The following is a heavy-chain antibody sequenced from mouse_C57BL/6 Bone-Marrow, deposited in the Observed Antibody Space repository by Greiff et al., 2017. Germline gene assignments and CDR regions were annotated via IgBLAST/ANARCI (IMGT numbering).Heavy chain of an antibody. Sequence: EVQLQQSGPVLVKPGASVKMSCKASGYTFTDYYMNWVKQSHGKSLEWIGVINPYNGGTSYNQKFKGKATLNVDKSSSTAYMELNSLTSEDSAVYYCASDGYYVTWFAYWGQGTLVTFSA. CDR1: GYTFTDYY. J-gene: IGHJ3*01. CDR2: INPYNGGT. CDR3: ASDGYYVTWFAY. D-gene: IGHD2-3*01. V-gene: IGHV1-19*01.